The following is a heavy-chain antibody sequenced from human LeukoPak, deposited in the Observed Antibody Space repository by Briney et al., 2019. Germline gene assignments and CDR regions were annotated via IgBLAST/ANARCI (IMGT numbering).Heavy chain of an antibody. CDR1: GCSFTSYW. CDR2: IDPSDSYT. J-gene: IGHJ6*04. Sequence: GGSRRISCKGSGCSFTSYWISWVRQLPGKGLEWMGRIDPSDSYTNYSPSFQGHVTISADKSISTAYLQWSSLKASDTAMYYCARTPKGGYPSDVWGKGTTVTASS. CDR3: ARTPKGGYPSDV. D-gene: IGHD5-18*01. V-gene: IGHV5-10-1*01.